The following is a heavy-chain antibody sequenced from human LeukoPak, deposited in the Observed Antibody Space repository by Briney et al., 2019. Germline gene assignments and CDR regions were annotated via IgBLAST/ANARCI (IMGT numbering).Heavy chain of an antibody. D-gene: IGHD1-1*01. Sequence: PSETLSLTCTVSGDSISSTNYYWGWIRQPPGKGLEWIGSVYYSGSTYYNPSLKGRVTISVDTSKNQFSLKLSSVTAADTAVYYCANTNPNDWFDPWGQGTLVTVSS. CDR3: ANTNPNDWFDP. CDR1: GDSISSTNYY. J-gene: IGHJ5*02. CDR2: VYYSGST. V-gene: IGHV4-39*01.